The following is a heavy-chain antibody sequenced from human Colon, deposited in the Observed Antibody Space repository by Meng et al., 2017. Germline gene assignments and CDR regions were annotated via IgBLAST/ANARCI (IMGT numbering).Heavy chain of an antibody. CDR2: IYYSGST. Sequence: QEAGPGSVNPPETLSPTCTVSGGSISSSSASWGWIRQPPGKGLEWIGSIYYSGSTYYNPSLKSRVTISVDTSKNQFSLKLSSVTAADTAVYYCAVWFGELLSGNWFDPWGQGTLVTVSS. CDR3: AVWFGELLSGNWFDP. D-gene: IGHD3-10*01. J-gene: IGHJ5*02. V-gene: IGHV4-39*07. CDR1: GGSISSSSAS.